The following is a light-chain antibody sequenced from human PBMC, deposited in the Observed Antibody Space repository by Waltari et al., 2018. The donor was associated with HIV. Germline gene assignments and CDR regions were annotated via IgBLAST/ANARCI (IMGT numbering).Light chain of an antibody. CDR1: SGSVSPPYH. V-gene: IGLV8-61*01. CDR3: VLYMGGGISV. Sequence: QTVVTQEQSFSVSPGGTVTLTCGLRSGSVSPPYHPTWYQQTPGQPPRTLIYSTYSRSSGVPDRFSGSILGNKAALTITGAQVDDESDYYCVLYMGGGISVFGGGTKLTVL. CDR2: STY. J-gene: IGLJ3*02.